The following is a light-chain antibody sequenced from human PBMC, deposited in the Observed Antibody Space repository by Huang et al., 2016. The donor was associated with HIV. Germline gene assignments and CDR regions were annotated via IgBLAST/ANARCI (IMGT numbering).Light chain of an antibody. V-gene: IGKV3-15*01. CDR2: GAS. CDR3: QQYNSWPPLT. J-gene: IGKJ4*01. CDR1: QSVGSN. Sequence: EIVMTQSPVPLSVSPGEGATLSCRASQSVGSNVAWYQHKPGQAPRLLIHGASARATGIPARFSGSGSGTEFTLTISSLQSEDFAVYYCQQYNSWPPLTFGGGTKLEIQ.